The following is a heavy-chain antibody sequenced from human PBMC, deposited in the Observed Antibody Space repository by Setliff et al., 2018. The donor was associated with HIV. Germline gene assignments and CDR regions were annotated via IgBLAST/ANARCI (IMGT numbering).Heavy chain of an antibody. CDR3: AKEEAWELPYYYYYYMDV. V-gene: IGHV3-23*01. CDR2: ISPGSDIT. D-gene: IGHD1-26*01. J-gene: IGHJ6*03. CDR1: GFVFYSFD. Sequence: GGSLRLSCVASGFVFYSFDMNWVRQTPEKGLEWVSAISPGSDITYYADSVKGRFTISRDDAKNMLFLQMNSLRAEDTAVYYCAKEEAWELPYYYYYYMDVWGKGTTVTVSS.